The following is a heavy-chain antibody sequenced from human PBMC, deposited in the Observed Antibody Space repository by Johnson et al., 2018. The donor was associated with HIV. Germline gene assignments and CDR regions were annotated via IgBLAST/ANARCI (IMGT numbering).Heavy chain of an antibody. CDR3: ASEVYSDAFDI. D-gene: IGHD5-12*01. Sequence: VQLVESGGGLVQPGGSLRLSCAASGFTFSSYAMHWVRQAPGKGLEYVSAISSNGGSTYYANSVKGRFTISRDNSKNTLYLQMGSLRAEDMAVYYCASEVYSDAFDIWGQGTMVTVSS. CDR2: ISSNGGST. J-gene: IGHJ3*02. V-gene: IGHV3-64*01. CDR1: GFTFSSYA.